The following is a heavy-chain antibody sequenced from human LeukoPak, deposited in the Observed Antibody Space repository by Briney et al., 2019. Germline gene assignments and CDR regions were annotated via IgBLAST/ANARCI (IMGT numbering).Heavy chain of an antibody. J-gene: IGHJ4*02. CDR3: ARDSIAVAGTDTYFDY. V-gene: IGHV3-64*04. D-gene: IGHD6-19*01. Sequence: GGSLRLSCSASGFTFSRHAMHWVRQPPGKGLEYVSAITNNGRSTYYADSVKGRFTISRDNTKNSLYLQMNSLRAEDTAVYYCARDSIAVAGTDTYFDYWGQGTLVTVSS. CDR2: ITNNGRST. CDR1: GFTFSRHA.